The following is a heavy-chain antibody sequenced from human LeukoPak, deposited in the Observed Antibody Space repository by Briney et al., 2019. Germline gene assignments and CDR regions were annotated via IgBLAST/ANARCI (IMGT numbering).Heavy chain of an antibody. Sequence: PSETLSLTCTVSGGSVSSGDYYWSWIRQPPGKGLEWIGYIYYSGSTYYNPSLKSRVTVSVDTSKNQFSLKLSSVTAADTAVYYCAGTIFGVVIRRGWFDPWGQGTLVTVSS. J-gene: IGHJ5*02. CDR2: IYYSGST. CDR3: AGTIFGVVIRRGWFDP. D-gene: IGHD3-3*01. CDR1: GGSVSSGDYY. V-gene: IGHV4-30-4*08.